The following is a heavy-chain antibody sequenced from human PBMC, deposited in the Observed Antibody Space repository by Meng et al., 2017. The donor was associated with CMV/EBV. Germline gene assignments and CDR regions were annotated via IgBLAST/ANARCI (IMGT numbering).Heavy chain of an antibody. CDR3: ARQLRLGELSPFDY. V-gene: IGHV1-69*12. CDR1: GGTFSSYA. CDR2: IIPIFGTA. Sequence: QIPLVQSGAEVKKPGSSGKVSCKASGGTFSSYAISWVRQAPGQGLEWMGGIIPIFGTANYAQKFQGRVTITADESTSTAYMELSSLRSEDTAVYYCARQLRLGELSPFDYWGQGTLVTVSS. J-gene: IGHJ4*02. D-gene: IGHD3-16*02.